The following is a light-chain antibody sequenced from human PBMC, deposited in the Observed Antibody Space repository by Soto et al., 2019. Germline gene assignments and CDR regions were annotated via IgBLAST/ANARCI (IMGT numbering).Light chain of an antibody. CDR2: DVS. Sequence: QSVLTQPASVSGSPGQSITFSCTGCSSDIGGYNYVSWYQQHPGKAPQLIIYDVSNRPSGVSNRFSGSKSGNTASLTISGLQAEDEADYFCSSYTSSSTYVFGTGTKLTVL. V-gene: IGLV2-14*01. CDR1: SSDIGGYNY. J-gene: IGLJ1*01. CDR3: SSYTSSSTYV.